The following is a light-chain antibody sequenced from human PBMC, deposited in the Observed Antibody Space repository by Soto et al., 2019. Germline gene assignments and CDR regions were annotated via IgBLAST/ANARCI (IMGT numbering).Light chain of an antibody. CDR1: QNIGNY. V-gene: IGKV1-39*01. Sequence: DIQMTQSPSSLVASVRDRVTITCRASQNIGNYLNWYQQKVGAAPKLLIYAASSLQRGVPSSFSGTGSGTDFTLTISSLQPEDSATYFCQQIIRDPLTFGGGTKV. J-gene: IGKJ4*01. CDR3: QQIIRDPLT. CDR2: AAS.